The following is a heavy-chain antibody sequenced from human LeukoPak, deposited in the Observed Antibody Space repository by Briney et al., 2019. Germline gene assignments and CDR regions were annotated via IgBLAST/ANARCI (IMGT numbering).Heavy chain of an antibody. CDR3: ARDQEDYDFWSEDAFDI. V-gene: IGHV1-18*01. CDR1: GYTFTSYG. D-gene: IGHD3-3*01. J-gene: IGHJ3*02. CDR2: ISAYNGNT. Sequence: ASVKVSCKAPGYTFTSYGISWVRQAPGQGLEWMGWISAYNGNTNYAQKLQGRVTMTTDTSTSTAYMELRSLRSDDTAVYYCARDQEDYDFWSEDAFDIWGQGTMVTVSS.